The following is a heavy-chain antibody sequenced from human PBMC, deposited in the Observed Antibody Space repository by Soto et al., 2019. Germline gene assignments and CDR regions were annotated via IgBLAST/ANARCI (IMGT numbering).Heavy chain of an antibody. CDR2: TRNKANSYTT. J-gene: IGHJ4*02. V-gene: IGHV3-72*01. Sequence: EVQLVESGGGLVQPGGSLRLSCAASGFTFSDYYINWVRQAPGKGLERVGRTRNKANSYTTDYAAFVKGRFTISRDDSKNLIYLQMNSLKTEDTAVYYCAREGSSSGPDYEYWGQGTLVTVSS. CDR3: AREGSSSGPDYEY. CDR1: GFTFSDYY. D-gene: IGHD3-22*01.